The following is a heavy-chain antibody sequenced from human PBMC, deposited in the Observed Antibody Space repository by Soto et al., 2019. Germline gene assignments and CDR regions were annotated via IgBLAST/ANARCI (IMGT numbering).Heavy chain of an antibody. CDR1: GGSISSYY. J-gene: IGHJ6*03. V-gene: IGHV4-59*08. CDR3: ARRYGELRQRGIYMDV. Sequence: SETLSLTCTVSGGSISSYYWSWIRQPPGKRLDWIGYVSYSGHPTINATLKTRATTSVDTSKHKFSTRLRSVTAADKAVYYCARRYGELRQRGIYMDVWGKGITVTVFS. CDR2: VSYSGHP. D-gene: IGHD1-26*01.